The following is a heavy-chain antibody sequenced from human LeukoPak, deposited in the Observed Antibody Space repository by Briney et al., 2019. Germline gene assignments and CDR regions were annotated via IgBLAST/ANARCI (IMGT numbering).Heavy chain of an antibody. V-gene: IGHV4-39*01. D-gene: IGHD1-26*01. Sequence: KPSETLSLTCTVSGGSISSSSYYWGWIRQPPGKGLEWIGSIYYSGSTYYNPSLKSRVTISVDTSKNQFSLKLSSVTAADTAVYYCARPRGSGSYNYFDYWGQGTLVTVSS. CDR3: ARPRGSGSYNYFDY. J-gene: IGHJ4*02. CDR1: GGSISSSSYY. CDR2: IYYSGST.